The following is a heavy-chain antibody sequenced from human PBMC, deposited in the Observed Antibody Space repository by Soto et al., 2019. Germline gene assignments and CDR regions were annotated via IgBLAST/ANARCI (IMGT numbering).Heavy chain of an antibody. CDR3: ARFRSERPFDY. Sequence: QVQLVESGGGVVQPGRSLRLSCAASGLTFSRYTMHWVRQAPGKGLEWVAVISYDGNNKYYADSVKGRFTISRDNSKNTLSLQMNSLRPEDTAVYYCARFRSERPFDYGGQGTLVTVSS. CDR1: GLTFSRYT. J-gene: IGHJ4*02. V-gene: IGHV3-30-3*01. CDR2: ISYDGNNK.